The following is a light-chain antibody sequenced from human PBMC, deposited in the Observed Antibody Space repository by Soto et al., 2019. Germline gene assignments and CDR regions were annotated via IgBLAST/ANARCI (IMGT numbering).Light chain of an antibody. V-gene: IGKV3-11*01. CDR1: QSVDNY. CDR3: QQRSDWRWT. Sequence: EVVLTQSPGTVSVSPGGRTTLSCRASQSVDNYLPWYQQRPGQAPRLLIYDTSKRATGVPARFIGSGSGTAYTLTILSLETEDVAVYYCQQRSDWRWTVGQGTKVEVK. CDR2: DTS. J-gene: IGKJ1*01.